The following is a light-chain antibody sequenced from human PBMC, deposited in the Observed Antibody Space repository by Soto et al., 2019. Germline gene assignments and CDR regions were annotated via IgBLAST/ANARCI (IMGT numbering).Light chain of an antibody. Sequence: SYELTQPPSVSVSPGQTASLTCSGDRLGSKYASWYQQKAGQSPVLVIYQDNKRPSGIPERISGSNSGNTATLTISGTQALDEADYYCQAWDLSSVIFGGGTKLTV. J-gene: IGLJ2*01. CDR2: QDN. CDR3: QAWDLSSVI. CDR1: RLGSKY. V-gene: IGLV3-1*01.